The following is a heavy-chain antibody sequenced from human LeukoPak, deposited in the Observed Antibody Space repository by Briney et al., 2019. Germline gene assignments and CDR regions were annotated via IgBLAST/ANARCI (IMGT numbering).Heavy chain of an antibody. Sequence: SETLSLTCTVSGGSISSGGYYWSWIRQHPGRGLEWIGYIYYSRSTYYNPSLKSRVTISVDTSKNQFSLKLSSVTAADTAVYYCARFSRARKVVTATFDYWGQGTLVTVSS. J-gene: IGHJ4*02. CDR3: ARFSRARKVVTATFDY. CDR2: IYYSRST. D-gene: IGHD2-21*02. V-gene: IGHV4-31*03. CDR1: GGSISSGGYY.